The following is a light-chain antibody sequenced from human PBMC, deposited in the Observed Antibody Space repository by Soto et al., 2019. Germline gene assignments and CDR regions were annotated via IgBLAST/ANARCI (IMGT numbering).Light chain of an antibody. J-gene: IGLJ2*01. Sequence: QSALTQPASVSGSPAQSITISCTGTSSDVGGYDYVSWYQQHPGKAPKLVIYNVSNRPSGISNRFSGSKSGNTASLTISGLQAEDEADYYCSSYTSISTVVFGGGTKLTVL. CDR3: SSYTSISTVV. CDR2: NVS. CDR1: SSDVGGYDY. V-gene: IGLV2-14*03.